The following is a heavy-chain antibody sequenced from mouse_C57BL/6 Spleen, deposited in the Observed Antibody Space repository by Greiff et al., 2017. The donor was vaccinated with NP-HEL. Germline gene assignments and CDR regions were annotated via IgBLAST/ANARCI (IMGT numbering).Heavy chain of an antibody. CDR2: ISYSGST. CDR3: ARTARIKY. V-gene: IGHV3-2*02. CDR1: GYSITSGYG. J-gene: IGHJ2*01. D-gene: IGHD1-2*01. Sequence: DVQLQESGPGLVKPSQSPSLTCTVTGYSITSGYGWNWIRQFPGNKLEWMGYISYSGSTNYNPSLKSRISITRVTSKNQFFLQLNSVTTEDTATYYCARTARIKYWGQGTTLTVSS.